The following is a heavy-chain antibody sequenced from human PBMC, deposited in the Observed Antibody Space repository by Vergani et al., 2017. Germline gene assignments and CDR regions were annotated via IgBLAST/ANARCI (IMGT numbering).Heavy chain of an antibody. CDR3: ARDRANYDFWSGPEYYYYGMDV. J-gene: IGHJ6*02. CDR1: GGSISSSSYY. V-gene: IGHV4-39*07. CDR2: IYYSGST. D-gene: IGHD3-3*01. Sequence: QLQLQESGPGLVKPSETLSLTCTVSGGSISSSSYYWGWIRQPPGKGLEWIGSIYYSGSTNYNPSLKSRVTISVDTSKNPFSLKLSSVTAADTAVYYCARDRANYDFWSGPEYYYYGMDVWGQGTTVTVSS.